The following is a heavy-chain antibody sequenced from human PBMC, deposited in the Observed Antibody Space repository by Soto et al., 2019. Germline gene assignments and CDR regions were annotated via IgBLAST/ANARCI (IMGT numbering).Heavy chain of an antibody. J-gene: IGHJ6*02. CDR3: ARDLSSCSSARCYSYYYGMDV. CDR1: GFNFSVYW. CDR2: INSDGSRT. D-gene: IGHD2-2*01. Sequence: PGGSLRLSCTASGFNFSVYWTHWGRQDPGRGLVWVSHINSDGSRTSYADSVKGRFTISRDNAKNTLYLQMNSLRAEGTAVYYCARDLSSCSSARCYSYYYGMDVWGQGTSVTVSS. V-gene: IGHV3-74*01.